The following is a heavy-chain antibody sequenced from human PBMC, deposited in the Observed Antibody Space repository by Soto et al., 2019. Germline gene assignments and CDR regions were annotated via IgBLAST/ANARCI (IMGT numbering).Heavy chain of an antibody. J-gene: IGHJ4*02. CDR1: GYTFTSYA. CDR2: INAGNGNT. CDR3: ARDFDY. Sequence: QVQLVQSGAEVKKPGASVKVSCKASGYTFTSYAMHWVPQAPGQRLEWMGWINAGNGNTKYSQKFQGRVTITRDTSASTTYMDLRSLISEYTAVYYCARDFDYWGQGTLVNVSS. V-gene: IGHV1-3*01.